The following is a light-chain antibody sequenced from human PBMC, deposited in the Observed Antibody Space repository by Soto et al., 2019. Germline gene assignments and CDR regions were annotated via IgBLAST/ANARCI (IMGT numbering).Light chain of an antibody. V-gene: IGKV3-15*01. Sequence: IVMTQSPATLSVSPGDRATLSCRASQSVSTNLAWYHQKPGQAPRLLIYAASTRATGIPARFSGSGSGTEFTLTISSLQSEDFAVYYCHHYETFGQGTKVDIK. J-gene: IGKJ1*01. CDR3: HHYET. CDR2: AAS. CDR1: QSVSTN.